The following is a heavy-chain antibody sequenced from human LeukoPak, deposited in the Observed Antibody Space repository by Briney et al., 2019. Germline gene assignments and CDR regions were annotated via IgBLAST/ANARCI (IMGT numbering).Heavy chain of an antibody. CDR1: GFTVNTNY. V-gene: IGHV3-53*01. D-gene: IGHD4-17*01. J-gene: IGHJ4*02. CDR2: IYADGNT. Sequence: GGSLRLSCAASGFTVNTNYMTWVRQAPGRGLEWVSFIYADGNTYYADSVKGRFTISRDISKNAVYLQMNSLRAEDTAVYYCARDSYGDANFDSWGQGTLVTVSS. CDR3: ARDSYGDANFDS.